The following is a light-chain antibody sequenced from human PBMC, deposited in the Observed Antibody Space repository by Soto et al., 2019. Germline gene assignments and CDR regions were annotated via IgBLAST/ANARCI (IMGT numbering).Light chain of an antibody. V-gene: IGKV3-20*01. CDR2: GAS. Sequence: EIVLTQSPGTLSLSPGERATLSCRASQSVSIDYLAWYQQKPGQAPRLLIYGASSRATGIPDRFSGRGSGADFNLTISRLEPEDFAVYYCQHYGTSPRTFGQGTKVEIK. J-gene: IGKJ1*01. CDR3: QHYGTSPRT. CDR1: QSVSIDY.